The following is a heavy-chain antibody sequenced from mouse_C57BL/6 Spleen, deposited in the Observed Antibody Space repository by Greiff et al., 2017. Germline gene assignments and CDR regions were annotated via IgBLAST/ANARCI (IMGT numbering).Heavy chain of an antibody. CDR1: GFNIKNTY. J-gene: IGHJ4*01. Sequence: EVMLVESVAELVRPGASVKLSCTASGFNIKNTYMHWVKQRPEQGLEWIGRIDPANGNTKYAPKFQGKATITADTSFNTAYLQLSSLTSEDTAIYYCASNLGSRYAMDYWGQGTSVTVSS. CDR2: IDPANGNT. CDR3: ASNLGSRYAMDY. V-gene: IGHV14-3*01.